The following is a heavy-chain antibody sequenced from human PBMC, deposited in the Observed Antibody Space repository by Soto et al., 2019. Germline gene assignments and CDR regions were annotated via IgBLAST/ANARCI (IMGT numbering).Heavy chain of an antibody. CDR1: GGTFSNYV. D-gene: IGHD1-7*01. CDR3: ARDMTRTVVPYFDF. V-gene: IGHV1-69*06. J-gene: IGHJ4*02. CDR2: IIPISGAA. Sequence: QVQLVQSGAEVKKPGSSVKVSCKASGGTFSNYVVNWVRQAPGQGLEWMGRIIPISGAANYAPKFQGRVTITADKSTSTSYMELSSLGSEDTAVYYCARDMTRTVVPYFDFWGQGTLVTVSS.